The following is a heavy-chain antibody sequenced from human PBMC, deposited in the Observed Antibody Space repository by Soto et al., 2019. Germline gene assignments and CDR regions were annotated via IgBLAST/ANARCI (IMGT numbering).Heavy chain of an antibody. CDR1: GFTFDDYA. V-gene: IGHV3-9*01. CDR3: AKDSRIAAAGTAGYFDY. J-gene: IGHJ4*02. CDR2: ISWNSGSI. D-gene: IGHD6-13*01. Sequence: EVQLVESGGGLVQPGRSLRLSCAASGFTFDDYAMHWVRQAPGKGLEWVSGISWNSGSIGYADSVKGRFTISRDNAKNSLYLQMNSLRAEDTALYYCAKDSRIAAAGTAGYFDYWGQGTLVTVSS.